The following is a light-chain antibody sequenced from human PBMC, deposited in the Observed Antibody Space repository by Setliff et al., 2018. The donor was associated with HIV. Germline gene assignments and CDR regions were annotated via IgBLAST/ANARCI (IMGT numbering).Light chain of an antibody. J-gene: IGLJ1*01. V-gene: IGLV2-23*02. CDR2: EVT. Sequence: PGQSITISCTGTSSDVGSYNFVSWFQQLPGKAPRLMIYEVTKRPSEVSNRFSGSKSGNTASLTISGLQAEDEADYYCCSYAGSSTYVFGTGTKVTVL. CDR1: SSDVGSYNF. CDR3: CSYAGSSTYV.